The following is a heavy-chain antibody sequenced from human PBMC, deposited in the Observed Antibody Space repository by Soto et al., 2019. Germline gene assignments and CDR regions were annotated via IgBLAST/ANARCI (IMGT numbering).Heavy chain of an antibody. CDR3: ARGARGGFDL. D-gene: IGHD3-10*01. Sequence: EVQLVESGGGLVQPGESLRLSCAASGFTFDYYWMHWVRQAPGKGLVWVSRVHSDGTTTTYADSVKGRFTISRDNARKRVCLQVSSLRAEDTAIYYCARGARGGFDLWGHGTVVTVSS. J-gene: IGHJ3*01. V-gene: IGHV3-74*01. CDR1: GFTFDYYW. CDR2: VHSDGTTT.